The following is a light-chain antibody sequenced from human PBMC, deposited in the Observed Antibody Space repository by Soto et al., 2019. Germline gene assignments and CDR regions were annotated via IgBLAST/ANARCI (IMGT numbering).Light chain of an antibody. J-gene: IGKJ1*01. Sequence: EIVITQSPSTLSVPPGERATLSCRASQSVSSNLAWYQQKPGQAPRLPIYGASTRATDVPARFSGSGSGTEFTLTISSLQSEDFAVYYCQQYNNWPETFCQGAKVDI. CDR1: QSVSSN. CDR3: QQYNNWPET. V-gene: IGKV3-15*01. CDR2: GAS.